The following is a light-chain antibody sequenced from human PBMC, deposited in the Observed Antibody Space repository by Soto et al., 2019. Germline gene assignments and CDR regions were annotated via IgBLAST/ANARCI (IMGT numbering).Light chain of an antibody. V-gene: IGKV1-9*01. Sequence: IQLTQSPSSLSASVGDRVTITCRASQGISSYLAWYQQKPGKAPKLLIYAASTLQSGVPSRFSGSGSGTDFTLTSSSLQPEDFATYYCQQLNSYPLTFGGGTKVDI. CDR1: QGISSY. J-gene: IGKJ4*01. CDR2: AAS. CDR3: QQLNSYPLT.